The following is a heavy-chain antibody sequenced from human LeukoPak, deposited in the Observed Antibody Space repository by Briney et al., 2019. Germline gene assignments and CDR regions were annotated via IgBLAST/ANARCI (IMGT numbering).Heavy chain of an antibody. J-gene: IGHJ4*02. CDR3: AREYSSDWPTRFDY. CDR2: IKRDGSER. Sequence: GGSLRLSCAASGFTFSSYWMTWVRQAPGKGLEWVATIKRDGSERYYVDSVKGRFSISRDNARNSLYLQMNSLRAEDTAVYYCAREYSSDWPTRFDYWGQGTLVTVSS. CDR1: GFTFSSYW. V-gene: IGHV3-7*01. D-gene: IGHD6-19*01.